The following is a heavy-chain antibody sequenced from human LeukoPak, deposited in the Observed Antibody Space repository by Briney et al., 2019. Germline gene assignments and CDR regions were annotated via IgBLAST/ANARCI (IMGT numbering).Heavy chain of an antibody. Sequence: GGSLRLSCAASGFTFSSYSMNWVRQAPGKGLEWVSYISSSSSTIYYADSVKGRFTISRDNAKNSLYLQMNSLRAEDTAVYYCXXAISYYYDSSGYHHWGQGTLVTVSS. CDR1: GFTFSSYS. CDR3: XXAISYYYDSSGYHH. J-gene: IGHJ5*02. CDR2: ISSSSSTI. V-gene: IGHV3-48*01. D-gene: IGHD3-22*01.